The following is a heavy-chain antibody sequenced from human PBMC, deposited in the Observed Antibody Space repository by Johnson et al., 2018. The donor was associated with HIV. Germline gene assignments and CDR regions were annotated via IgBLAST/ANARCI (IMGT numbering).Heavy chain of an antibody. D-gene: IGHD3-22*01. Sequence: QVQLVESGGGVVQPGGPLSLSCAASGFTFSNYAMHLVRQAPAKGLEWVAFIQYDGNNKYFVDSVKGRFTISRDDPKNTLYLQMNSLRAEDTALYYCAKDRRQNPTMIAVLSASDIWGRGTMVTVSS. CDR3: AKDRRQNPTMIAVLSASDI. CDR1: GFTFSNYA. V-gene: IGHV3-30*02. J-gene: IGHJ3*02. CDR2: IQYDGNNK.